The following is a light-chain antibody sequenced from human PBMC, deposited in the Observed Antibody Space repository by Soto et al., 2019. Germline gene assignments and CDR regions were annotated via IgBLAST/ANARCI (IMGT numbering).Light chain of an antibody. CDR3: AAWDDSLDGHV. Sequence: QAVVTQPPSASGTPGQRVIISCSGSSSNIGTNTVNWYQQLPGTAPKLLIYSNAQRPSGVPDRFSGFKSGTSASLAISGLQSEDEADYYCAAWDDSLDGHVFGTGTQLTVL. J-gene: IGLJ1*01. V-gene: IGLV1-44*01. CDR2: SNA. CDR1: SSNIGTNT.